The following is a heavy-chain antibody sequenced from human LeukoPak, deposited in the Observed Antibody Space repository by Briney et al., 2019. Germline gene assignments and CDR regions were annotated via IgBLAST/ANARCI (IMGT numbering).Heavy chain of an antibody. Sequence: SVKVSCKASGGTFSSYAISWVRQAPGQGLEWMGGIIPIFGTANYAQKFQGRVTITADESTSTAYMELSSLRSEDTAVYYCARAGIYTAEGHYYYGMDVWGQGTTVTVSS. CDR2: IIPIFGTA. J-gene: IGHJ6*02. D-gene: IGHD5-18*01. CDR1: GGTFSSYA. CDR3: ARAGIYTAEGHYYYGMDV. V-gene: IGHV1-69*13.